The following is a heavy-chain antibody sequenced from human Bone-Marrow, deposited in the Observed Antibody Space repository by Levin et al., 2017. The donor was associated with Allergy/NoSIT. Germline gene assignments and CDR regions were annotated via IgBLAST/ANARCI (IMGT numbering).Heavy chain of an antibody. J-gene: IGHJ4*02. CDR3: VRAENCGGDCCGLADY. CDR2: ISGSSGAI. Sequence: GGSLRLSCAASGFTFRTYSMSWVRQAPGKGLEWVSYISGSSGAIYYADSVEGRFTVSRDNAKNSLYLQMNSLRAEDTAVYYCVRAENCGGDCCGLADYWGQGTLVTVSS. D-gene: IGHD2-21*02. V-gene: IGHV3-48*01. CDR1: GFTFRTYS.